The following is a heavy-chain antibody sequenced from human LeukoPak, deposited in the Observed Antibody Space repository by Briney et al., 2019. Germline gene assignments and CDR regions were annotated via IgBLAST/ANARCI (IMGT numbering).Heavy chain of an antibody. J-gene: IGHJ4*02. Sequence: GRSLRLSCAASGFTFSSYGMHWVRQAPGKGLEWVAVIWYDGSNKYYADSVKGRFTISRDNSKNTLYLQMNSLRAEDTAVYYCARAAGSSSSWYPHFDYWGQGTLVTVSS. CDR1: GFTFSSYG. CDR2: IWYDGSNK. CDR3: ARAAGSSSSWYPHFDY. D-gene: IGHD6-13*01. V-gene: IGHV3-33*01.